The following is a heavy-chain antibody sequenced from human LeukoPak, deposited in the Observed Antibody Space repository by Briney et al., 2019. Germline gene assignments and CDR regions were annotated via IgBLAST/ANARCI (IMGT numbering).Heavy chain of an antibody. CDR1: GGTFSSYA. CDR2: IIPIFGTA. D-gene: IGHD2/OR15-2a*01. J-gene: IGHJ4*02. Sequence: SVKVSCKASGGTFSSYAISWVRQAPGQGLEWMGGIIPIFGTANYAQKFQGRVTITTDESTSTAYMELTRLTSDDTAVYYCVREGEGPLSKDFDYWGQGTLVTVSS. CDR3: VREGEGPLSKDFDY. V-gene: IGHV1-69*05.